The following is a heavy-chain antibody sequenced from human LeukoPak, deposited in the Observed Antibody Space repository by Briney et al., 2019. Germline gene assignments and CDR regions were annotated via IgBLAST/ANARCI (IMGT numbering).Heavy chain of an antibody. Sequence: SVKVSCKASGGTFSSYAISWVRQAPGQGLEWMGGIIPIFGTANYAQKFQGRVTMTRDTSTSTVYMELSSLRSEDTAVYYCARGGKQQLVQYYFDYWGQGTLVTVSS. D-gene: IGHD6-13*01. CDR1: GGTFSSYA. CDR3: ARGGKQQLVQYYFDY. CDR2: IIPIFGTA. V-gene: IGHV1-69*05. J-gene: IGHJ4*02.